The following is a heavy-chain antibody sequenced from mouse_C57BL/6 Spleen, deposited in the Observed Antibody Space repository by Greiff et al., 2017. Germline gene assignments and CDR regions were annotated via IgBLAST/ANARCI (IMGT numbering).Heavy chain of an antibody. CDR2: IRLKSDNYAT. CDR1: GFTFSNYW. J-gene: IGHJ1*03. Sequence: EVQLMESGGGLVQPGGSMKLSCVASGFTFSNYWMNWVRQSPEKGLEWVAQIRLKSDNYATHYAESVKGRFTISRDDSKSSVYLQMNNLRAEDTGIYYCTAYIRYFDVWGTGTTVTVSS. CDR3: TAYIRYFDV. D-gene: IGHD1-3*01. V-gene: IGHV6-3*01.